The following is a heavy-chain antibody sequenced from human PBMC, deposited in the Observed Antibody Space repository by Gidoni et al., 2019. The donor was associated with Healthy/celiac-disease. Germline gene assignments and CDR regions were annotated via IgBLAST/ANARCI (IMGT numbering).Heavy chain of an antibody. Sequence: QVQLVESGGGVVQPGRSLRLSCAASGFTFSSYGMHWVRQAPGKGLEWVAVLWYDGSNKYYADSVKGRFTISRDNSKNTLYLQMNSLRAEDTAVYYCARAPSGSGSQSPLDYWGQGTLVTVSS. V-gene: IGHV3-33*01. J-gene: IGHJ4*02. CDR3: ARAPSGSGSQSPLDY. D-gene: IGHD3-10*01. CDR1: GFTFSSYG. CDR2: LWYDGSNK.